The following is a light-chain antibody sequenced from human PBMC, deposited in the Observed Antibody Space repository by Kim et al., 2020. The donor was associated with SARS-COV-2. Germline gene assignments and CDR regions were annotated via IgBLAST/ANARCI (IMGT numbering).Light chain of an antibody. CDR2: DAS. Sequence: GDRVTITCRASASISMWLAWYQQKPGKAPRLLIYDASSLESGVPSRFSGSGSGTEFTLTISSLQPDDFATYYCQQYNAYWTFGQGTKVDI. CDR3: QQYNAYWT. V-gene: IGKV1-5*01. J-gene: IGKJ1*01. CDR1: ASISMW.